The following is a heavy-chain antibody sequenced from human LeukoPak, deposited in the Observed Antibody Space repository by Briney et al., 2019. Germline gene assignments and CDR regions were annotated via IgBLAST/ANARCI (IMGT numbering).Heavy chain of an antibody. V-gene: IGHV3-21*01. Sequence: PGRSLRLSCAASGFTFSSYSMNWVRRAPGKGLEWVSSISSSSSYIYYADSVQGRFTISRDNAKNSLYLQMNSLRAEDTAVYYCARDRGVPNFDYWGQGTLVTVSS. CDR3: ARDRGVPNFDY. D-gene: IGHD3-10*01. J-gene: IGHJ4*02. CDR1: GFTFSSYS. CDR2: ISSSSSYI.